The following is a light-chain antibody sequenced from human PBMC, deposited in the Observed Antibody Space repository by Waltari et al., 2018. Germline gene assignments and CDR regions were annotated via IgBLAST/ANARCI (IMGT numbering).Light chain of an antibody. Sequence: DVVMTQSPLSLPVTLGQPASISCRSSQSLVDSDGTTYLSWFQQRPGQSPRRLIYKVSNRDSGVPDRFSGSGSGTDFTLKISRVEADDIAIYYCMQGTHWPRSFGQGTKVEIE. V-gene: IGKV2-30*01. J-gene: IGKJ1*01. CDR2: KVS. CDR3: MQGTHWPRS. CDR1: QSLVDSDGTTY.